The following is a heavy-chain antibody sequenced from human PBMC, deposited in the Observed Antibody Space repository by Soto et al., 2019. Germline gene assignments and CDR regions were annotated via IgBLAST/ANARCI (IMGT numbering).Heavy chain of an antibody. CDR1: GYTFTTYP. Sequence: GASVKVSCKASGYTFTTYPIHWVRQAPGQRLEWMGWINADNGDTKYSEKFQGRVTMTRDTSPSTAYMELRSLRSDDTAVYYCARDQLWGRRFLEWVPPWDYYYYYMDVWGKGTTVTVSS. D-gene: IGHD3-3*01. CDR3: ARDQLWGRRFLEWVPPWDYYYYYMDV. J-gene: IGHJ6*03. CDR2: INADNGDT. V-gene: IGHV1-3*01.